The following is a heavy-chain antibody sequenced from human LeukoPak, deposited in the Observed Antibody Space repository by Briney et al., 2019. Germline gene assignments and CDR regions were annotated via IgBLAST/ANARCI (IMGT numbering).Heavy chain of an antibody. Sequence: PGGSLILSCAASGFTFSSYTMNWVRQAPGKGLEWVSGVIGGAGSTYYADSVKGRFTISRDNAKNSLYLQMNSLRADDTAVYYCARDRRLQLWSPAGFDYWGQGTLVTASS. CDR2: VIGGAGST. V-gene: IGHV3-23*01. CDR3: ARDRRLQLWSPAGFDY. D-gene: IGHD5-18*01. J-gene: IGHJ4*02. CDR1: GFTFSSYT.